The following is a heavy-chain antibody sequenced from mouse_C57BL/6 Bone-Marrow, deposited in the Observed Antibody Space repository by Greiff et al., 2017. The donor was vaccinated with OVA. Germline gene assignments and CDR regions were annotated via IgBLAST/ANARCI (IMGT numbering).Heavy chain of an antibody. J-gene: IGHJ4*01. Sequence: VQGVESGAELVRPGTSVKMSCKASGYTFTNYWIGWAKQRPGHGLEWIGDIYPGGGYTNYNEKFKGNATLTADKSSSTAYMQFSSLTSEDSAIYYCARWGSNYRVYYYAMDYWGQGTSVTVSS. D-gene: IGHD2-5*01. V-gene: IGHV1-63*01. CDR2: IYPGGGYT. CDR3: ARWGSNYRVYYYAMDY. CDR1: GYTFTNYW.